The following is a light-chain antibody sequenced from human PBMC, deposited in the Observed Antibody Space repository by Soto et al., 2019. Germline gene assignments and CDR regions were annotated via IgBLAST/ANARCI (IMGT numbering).Light chain of an antibody. Sequence: QSALTQPASVSGSPGQSITISCTGTSNDVGGFNYVSWYQQLPGKAPKLVIYDVTHRTSGVSDRFSGSRSGNTASLTISGLQAEDEADYDCTSFTSGSTPYVLGTGTKLTVL. CDR3: TSFTSGSTPYV. CDR1: SNDVGGFNY. V-gene: IGLV2-14*03. CDR2: DVT. J-gene: IGLJ1*01.